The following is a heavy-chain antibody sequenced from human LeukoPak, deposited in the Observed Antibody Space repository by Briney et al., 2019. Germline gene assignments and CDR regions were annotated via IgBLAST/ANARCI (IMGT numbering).Heavy chain of an antibody. CDR1: GFTLSSYA. CDR3: AKVSGSSGYYIDY. D-gene: IGHD3-22*01. V-gene: IGHV3-23*01. Sequence: GGSLRLSCAASGFTLSSYAMSWVRQAAGKGLEWVSGISGNGGSTSYADSVKGRFTISRDNSKDTMSLQMNSLRAEDTAIYYCAKVSGSSGYYIDYWGQGALVTVSS. J-gene: IGHJ4*02. CDR2: ISGNGGST.